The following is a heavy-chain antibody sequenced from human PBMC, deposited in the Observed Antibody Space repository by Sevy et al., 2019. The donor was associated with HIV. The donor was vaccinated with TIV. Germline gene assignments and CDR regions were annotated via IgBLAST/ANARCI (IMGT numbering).Heavy chain of an antibody. D-gene: IGHD3-9*01. CDR2: INHSGNT. V-gene: IGHV4-34*01. J-gene: IGHJ4*02. CDR1: GGSFNDYS. CDR3: ATVPLRSFDRVSSSLQFVS. Sequence: SETLSLTCAVFGGSFNDYSWTWIRQPPRKGLEWIGEINHSGNTNYNPSLKTRVTISVDRSKNQFSLELRSVTAADTAVYYCATVPLRSFDRVSSSLQFVSWGQGTLVTFSS.